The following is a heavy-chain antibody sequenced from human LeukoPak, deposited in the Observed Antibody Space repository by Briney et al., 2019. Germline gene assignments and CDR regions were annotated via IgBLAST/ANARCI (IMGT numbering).Heavy chain of an antibody. CDR1: GGFISSYY. J-gene: IGHJ3*02. CDR2: IYYSGST. CDR3: AREPILDAFDI. V-gene: IGHV4-59*01. Sequence: SETLSLTCTVSGGFISSYYWSWIRQPPGKGLEWIGYIYYSGSTNYNPSLKSRVTISVDTSKNQFSLKLSSVTAADTAVYYCAREPILDAFDIWGQGTMATVSS. D-gene: IGHD3-9*01.